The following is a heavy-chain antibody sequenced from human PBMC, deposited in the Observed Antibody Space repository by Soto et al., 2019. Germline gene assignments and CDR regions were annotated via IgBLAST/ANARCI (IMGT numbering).Heavy chain of an antibody. D-gene: IGHD5-12*01. V-gene: IGHV1-18*04. CDR3: ARLSSPVEMATSNFDY. CDR1: GYTFTSYG. CDR2: ISAYNGNT. J-gene: IGHJ4*02. Sequence: ASVKVSCKASGYTFTSYGISWVRQAPGQGLDWMGWISAYNGNTNYAQKLQGRVTMTTDTSTSTAYMELRSLRSDDTAVYYCARLSSPVEMATSNFDYWGQGTLVTVSS.